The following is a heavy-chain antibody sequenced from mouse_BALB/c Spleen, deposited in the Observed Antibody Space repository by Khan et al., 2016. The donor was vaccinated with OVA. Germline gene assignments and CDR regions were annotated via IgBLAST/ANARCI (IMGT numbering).Heavy chain of an antibody. Sequence: QVQLQQSGAELAKPGASVKMSCKASGYTFTSYWMHWVKQRPGQGLEWIGYINPSTGYTEYNQKFKDKATLTTDKSSSTAYMQLSSLTSEESAVLYCAASILSCYSMEYWGQGTSVTVSS. CDR2: INPSTGYT. CDR1: GYTFTSYW. CDR3: AASILSCYSMEY. V-gene: IGHV1-7*01. J-gene: IGHJ4*01. D-gene: IGHD2-12*01.